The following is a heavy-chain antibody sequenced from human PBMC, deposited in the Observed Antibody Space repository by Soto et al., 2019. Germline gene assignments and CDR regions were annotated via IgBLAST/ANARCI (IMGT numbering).Heavy chain of an antibody. CDR2: IGSRTSDI. CDR3: VRDYYDTSGYPNTFDM. Sequence: LRLSCAASGFTLSRHTMNWVRQAPGKGLEWVSFIGSRTSDIYYADSVKGRFTIPRDNAKNSLYLDLTRLRAEDTAVYFCVRDYYDTSGYPNTFDMWGQGTMVTVSS. CDR1: GFTLSRHT. V-gene: IGHV3-21*01. J-gene: IGHJ3*02. D-gene: IGHD3-22*01.